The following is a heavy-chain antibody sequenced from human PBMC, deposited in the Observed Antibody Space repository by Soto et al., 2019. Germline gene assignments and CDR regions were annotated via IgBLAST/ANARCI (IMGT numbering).Heavy chain of an antibody. V-gene: IGHV4-39*01. CDR3: TGRDEVSSYYINA. Sequence: PXGSLILTCGASGFTLSDNVVYWGWKRQPPGEALERIGTVGYSGTSYFTPSLKSRVNTSVETSKNQLTLNLTSETAAETSTFSGTGRDEVSSYYINAWGQGPLVTVSS. J-gene: IGHJ4*02. D-gene: IGHD3-9*01. CDR2: VGYSGTS. CDR1: GFTLSDNVVY.